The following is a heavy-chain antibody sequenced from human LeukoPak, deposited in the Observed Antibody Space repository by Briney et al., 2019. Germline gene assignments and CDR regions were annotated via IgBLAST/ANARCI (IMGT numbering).Heavy chain of an antibody. CDR2: ISGTARSA. J-gene: IGHJ2*01. V-gene: IGHV3-23*01. CDR1: GFTFSDYA. Sequence: PGGSLGLSCAASGFTFSDYAMGWVRQAPGKGLEWVSGISGTARSAYYTDSVKGRFTVSRENSKKTLYLQMSSLRAEDTAVYYCVKDVLRLNYGYFDLWGRGTLATVSS. D-gene: IGHD2-21*01. CDR3: VKDVLRLNYGYFDL.